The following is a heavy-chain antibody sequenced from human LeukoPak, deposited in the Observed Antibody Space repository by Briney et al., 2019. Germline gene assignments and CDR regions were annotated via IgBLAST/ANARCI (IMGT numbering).Heavy chain of an antibody. CDR2: INHYGST. J-gene: IGHJ4*02. CDR1: GGSFSGYY. CDR3: ARAYRAHQTFHSYHFFDF. D-gene: IGHD5-18*01. Sequence: PSETLSLNCAVYGGSFSGYYWNWIRQPPGKGLEWIGEINHYGSTKYSPSLKSRVTISGDTSKTQFSLRLNSVTASDTAVYYCARAYRAHQTFHSYHFFDFWGRGTLVTVSS. V-gene: IGHV4-34*01.